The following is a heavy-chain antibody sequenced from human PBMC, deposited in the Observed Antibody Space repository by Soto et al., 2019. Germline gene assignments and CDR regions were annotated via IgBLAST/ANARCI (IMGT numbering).Heavy chain of an antibody. CDR1: GYSFNSYG. CDR2: ISAYNGNT. Sequence: ASVKVSCKASGYSFNSYGVSWVRQAPGQGLEWMGWISAYNGNTNYAQKLQGRVTLTTDTSTSTAYMELRSLASDDTALYYCARDFGNDLSAPGAVLEYWGQGTMLTVSS. CDR3: ARDFGNDLSAPGAVLEY. J-gene: IGHJ4*02. V-gene: IGHV1-18*01. D-gene: IGHD3-3*02.